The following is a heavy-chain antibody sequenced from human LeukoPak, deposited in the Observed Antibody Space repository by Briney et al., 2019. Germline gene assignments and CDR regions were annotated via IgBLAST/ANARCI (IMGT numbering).Heavy chain of an antibody. CDR2: ISTRGSYI. V-gene: IGHV3-21*01. J-gene: IGHJ1*01. Sequence: GGSLRLSCAASGFTFSSHNMNWVRQAPGKGLEWVSSISTRGSYIYYADSVKGRFTISRDNAKNSLYLQMNSLRADDTAVYYCARAEVLLWFGESPGAEHLQHWGQGTLVTVSS. D-gene: IGHD3-10*01. CDR3: ARAEVLLWFGESPGAEHLQH. CDR1: GFTFSSHN.